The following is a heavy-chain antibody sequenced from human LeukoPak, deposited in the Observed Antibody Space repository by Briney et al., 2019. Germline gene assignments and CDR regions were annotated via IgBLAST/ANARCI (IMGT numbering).Heavy chain of an antibody. D-gene: IGHD3-22*01. J-gene: IGHJ1*01. CDR1: GYTFTGYY. CDR2: INPNSGGT. V-gene: IGHV1-2*02. CDR3: ARGGVSYYYDSSGYYRYFQH. Sequence: GASVKVSCKASGYTFTGYYMHWVRQAPGQGLEWMGWINPNSGGTNYAQKFQGRVTMTRDTSISTAYMELSRLRSDDTAVYYCARGGVSYYYDSSGYYRYFQHWGQGTLVTVPS.